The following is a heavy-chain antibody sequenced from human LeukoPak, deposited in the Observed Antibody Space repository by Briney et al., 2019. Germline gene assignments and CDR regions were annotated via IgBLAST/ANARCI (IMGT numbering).Heavy chain of an antibody. D-gene: IGHD6-19*01. V-gene: IGHV1-18*01. Sequence: ASVKVSCKASGFTFTNFGITWVRQAPGQGLEWMGWISAYNGDTKNAQKFQGRVTMTTDTSTTTAYMELTSLRSDDTAIYLCARDPSNTSRRYAYLVPWRQGALATVCS. CDR3: ARDPSNTSRRYAYLVP. CDR2: ISAYNGDT. J-gene: IGHJ5*02. CDR1: GFTFTNFG.